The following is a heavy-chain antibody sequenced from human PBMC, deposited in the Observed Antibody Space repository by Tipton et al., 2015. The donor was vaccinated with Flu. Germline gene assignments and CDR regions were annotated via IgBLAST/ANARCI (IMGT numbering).Heavy chain of an antibody. CDR1: GGSISSYY. J-gene: IGHJ1*01. CDR2: IYYSGST. V-gene: IGHV4-59*01. D-gene: IGHD4-23*01. Sequence: TLSPTCTVSGGSISSYYWSWIRQPPGKGLEWIGYIYYSGSTNYNPSLKSRVTISVDTSKNQFSLKLSSVTAADTAVYYCARESHYGGNSGYFQHWGQGTLVTVSS. CDR3: ARESHYGGNSGYFQH.